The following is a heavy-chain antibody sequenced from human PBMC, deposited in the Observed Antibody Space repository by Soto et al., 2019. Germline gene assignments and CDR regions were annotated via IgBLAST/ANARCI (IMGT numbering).Heavy chain of an antibody. Sequence: XATLSLTCTVSNGSISSYYWSWIRQPPGKGLEWIGYIFYTGSGSTNYNPSLKSRVTISVDTSMNQFSLKLRSVTAADTAVYYCARVRYELGVRYYFYGMDVWGQGTTVTVSS. D-gene: IGHD3-16*01. CDR3: ARVRYELGVRYYFYGMDV. V-gene: IGHV4-59*01. CDR1: NGSISSYY. J-gene: IGHJ6*02. CDR2: IFYTGSGST.